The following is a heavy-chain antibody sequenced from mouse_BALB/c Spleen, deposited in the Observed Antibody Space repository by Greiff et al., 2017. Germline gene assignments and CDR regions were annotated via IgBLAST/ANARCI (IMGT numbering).Heavy chain of an antibody. Sequence: QVQLQQSGAELVKPGASVKLSCKASGYTFTSYDINWVRQRPEQGLEWIGWIFPGDGSTKYNEKFKGKATLATDKSSSTAYMQLSRLTSEDSAVYFCAIIDYGSSQGYLDYWGQGTTLTVSS. CDR2: IFPGDGST. CDR3: AIIDYGSSQGYLDY. D-gene: IGHD1-1*01. CDR1: GYTFTSYD. V-gene: IGHV1-85*01. J-gene: IGHJ2*01.